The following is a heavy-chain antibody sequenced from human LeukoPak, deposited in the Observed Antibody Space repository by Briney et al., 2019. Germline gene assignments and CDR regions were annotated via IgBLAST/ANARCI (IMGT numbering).Heavy chain of an antibody. CDR1: RGSLTVSN. V-gene: IGHV4-34*01. CDR2: INHSGST. J-gene: IGHJ4*02. CDR3: AREGSIAVAGTAAGHFDY. Sequence: SETLSLTSALYRGSLTVSNWSCMPPPPQKRLEWVGEINHSGSTNYNPSLKSRVTISVDTSKNQFSLKLSSVTAADTAVYYCAREGSIAVAGTAAGHFDYWGQGTLVTVSS. D-gene: IGHD6-19*01.